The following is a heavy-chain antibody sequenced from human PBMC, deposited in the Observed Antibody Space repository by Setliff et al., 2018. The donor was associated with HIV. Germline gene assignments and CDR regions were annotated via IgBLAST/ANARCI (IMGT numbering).Heavy chain of an antibody. CDR1: GFTFSSYA. J-gene: IGHJ4*02. CDR2: ISYDGSNK. Sequence: LRLSCAASGFTFSSYAMHWVRQAPGKGLEWVAVISYDGSNKYYADSVKGRFTISRDNSKNTLYLQMNSLRAEDTAVYYCARDDPLFEYWGQGALVTVSS. V-gene: IGHV3-30-3*01. CDR3: ARDDPLFEY.